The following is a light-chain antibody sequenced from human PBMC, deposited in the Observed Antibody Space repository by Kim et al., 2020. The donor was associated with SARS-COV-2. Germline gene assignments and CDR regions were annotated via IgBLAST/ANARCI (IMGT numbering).Light chain of an antibody. CDR3: AAWDDNLDGPL. J-gene: IGLJ2*01. CDR1: IHNIATNP. CDR2: SNN. Sequence: GHPSTISCSGAIHNIATNPVIWYHHVPATAPKLLIYSNNPRPSGVPDRFSGSKSGTSASLAISGLQSEDEADYYCAAWDDNLDGPLFGGGTQLTVL. V-gene: IGLV1-44*01.